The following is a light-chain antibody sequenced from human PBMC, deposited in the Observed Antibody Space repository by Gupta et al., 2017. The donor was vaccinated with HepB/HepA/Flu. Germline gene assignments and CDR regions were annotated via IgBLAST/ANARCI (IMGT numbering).Light chain of an antibody. J-gene: IGLJ2*01. CDR2: RDT. CDR1: RSNIGAGYD. Sequence: QSVLTQPPSVSGAPGQRVTISCTGSRSNIGAGYDVQWYQQLPGTAPKLLIYRDTIRPSGVPARFSGSKSGASASLAITGLQAEDEADYYCQSYDGSLSGWVFGGGTKLTVL. V-gene: IGLV1-40*01. CDR3: QSYDGSLSGWV.